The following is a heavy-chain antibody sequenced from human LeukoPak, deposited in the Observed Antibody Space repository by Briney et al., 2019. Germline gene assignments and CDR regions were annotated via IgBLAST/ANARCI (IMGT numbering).Heavy chain of an antibody. CDR2: IGISSGNT. J-gene: IGHJ4*02. CDR3: ARDYKYAFDN. D-gene: IGHD5-24*01. CDR1: GFTFGSYA. V-gene: IGHV3-48*01. Sequence: PGGSLRLSCAASGFTFGSYAMYWVRQAPGKGLEWISYIGISSGNTKYADSVKGRFTISGDKAKNSLYLQMNSLRVEDTAVYYCARDYKYAFDNWGQGTLVTVSS.